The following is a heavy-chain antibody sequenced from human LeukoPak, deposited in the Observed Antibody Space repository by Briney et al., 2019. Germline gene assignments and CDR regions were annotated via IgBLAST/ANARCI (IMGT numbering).Heavy chain of an antibody. J-gene: IGHJ4*02. V-gene: IGHV3-64*01. CDR2: ISSNGGST. D-gene: IGHD3-22*01. CDR3: ARGILSSGYSDY. CDR1: GFTFSSYA. Sequence: GGSLRLSCAASGFTFSSYAMHWVRQAPGKGLEYVSAISSNGGSTYYANSVKGRFTISRDNSKNTLYLQMGSLRAEDMAVYYCARGILSSGYSDYWGQGTLVTVSS.